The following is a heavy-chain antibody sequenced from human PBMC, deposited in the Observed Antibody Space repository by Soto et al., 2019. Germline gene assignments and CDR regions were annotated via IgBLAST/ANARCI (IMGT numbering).Heavy chain of an antibody. Sequence: PGESLKISCKGSGYSFTSYWIGWVRQMPGKGLEWMGIIYPGDSDTRYSPSFQGQVTISADKSITTAYLQWSSLKASDTAMYYCARQGSGWGDYYYGMDVWGQGTTVTVSS. D-gene: IGHD6-19*01. V-gene: IGHV5-51*01. CDR1: GYSFTSYW. J-gene: IGHJ6*02. CDR2: IYPGDSDT. CDR3: ARQGSGWGDYYYGMDV.